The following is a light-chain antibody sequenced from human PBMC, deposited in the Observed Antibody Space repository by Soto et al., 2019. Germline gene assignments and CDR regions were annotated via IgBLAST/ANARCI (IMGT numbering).Light chain of an antibody. Sequence: VLTPSRATLSLSPGERATLSCLASQAVSTYVAWYQHKPGQAPRLLIYDASNRATGIPDRFSGSGSGTDFTLTISRLEPEDSAVYYCQQYGSSPTWTFGQGTKVDIK. CDR1: QAVSTY. V-gene: IGKV3-20*01. CDR2: DAS. J-gene: IGKJ1*01. CDR3: QQYGSSPTWT.